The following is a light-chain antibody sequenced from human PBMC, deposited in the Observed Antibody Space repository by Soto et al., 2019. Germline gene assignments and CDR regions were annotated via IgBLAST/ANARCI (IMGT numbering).Light chain of an antibody. CDR2: DVS. CDR1: SSDVGGYDY. J-gene: IGLJ1*01. V-gene: IGLV2-14*03. Sequence: QSALTQAASVSGSPGQSITISCTGTSSDVGGYDYVSWYQQHPGKAPKLIIYDVSNRPSGVSNRFSGSKSGNTASLTISGLQAEDEADYYCSSYISTSILNVFGTGTQLTVL. CDR3: SSYISTSILNV.